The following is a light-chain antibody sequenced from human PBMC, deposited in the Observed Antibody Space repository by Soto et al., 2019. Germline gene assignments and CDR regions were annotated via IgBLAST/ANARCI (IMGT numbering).Light chain of an antibody. J-gene: IGKJ1*01. CDR2: AAS. CDR3: QQYGSSPQT. Sequence: EIVLTQSPGTLSLSPGERATLSCRASQSVSSNYLAWFQQKPGQAPRLLIYAASSRATGIPDRFSGSGSVTDFTLTISRLEPEDFAVYYCQQYGSSPQTFGEGTKVEIK. V-gene: IGKV3-20*01. CDR1: QSVSSNY.